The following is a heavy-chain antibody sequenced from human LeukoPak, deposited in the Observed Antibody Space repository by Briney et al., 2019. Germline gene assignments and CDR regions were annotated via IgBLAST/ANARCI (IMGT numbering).Heavy chain of an antibody. Sequence: GGSLRLSCAASGFTVRGFYMSWVRQAPGKGLEWVSLIYRGGDTYYADSVKGRFTISRDNSKNTLFLQMNSLRAEDTAVYYCARGLSRLVDCTATTCYAGAHDIWGQGTMVSVSS. J-gene: IGHJ3*02. CDR2: IYRGGDT. D-gene: IGHD2-2*01. CDR1: GFTVRGFY. CDR3: ARGLSRLVDCTATTCYAGAHDI. V-gene: IGHV3-66*01.